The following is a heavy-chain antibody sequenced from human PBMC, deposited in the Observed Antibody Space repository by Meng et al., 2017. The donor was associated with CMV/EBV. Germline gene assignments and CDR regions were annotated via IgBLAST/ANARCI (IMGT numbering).Heavy chain of an antibody. D-gene: IGHD5-18*01. CDR2: ISSSSSYI. V-gene: IGHV3-11*06. CDR3: ARDPGNSYGFY. J-gene: IGHJ4*02. Sequence: SCAASGFAFSDYYMTWIRQAPGKGLEWVSSISSSSSYIYYADSVKGRFTISRDNAKNSLYLQMNSLRAEDTAVYYCARDPGNSYGFYWGQGTLVTVSS. CDR1: GFAFSDYY.